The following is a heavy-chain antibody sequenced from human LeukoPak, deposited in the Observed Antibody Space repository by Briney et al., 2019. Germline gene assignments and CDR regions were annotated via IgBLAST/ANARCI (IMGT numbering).Heavy chain of an antibody. J-gene: IGHJ6*03. CDR1: GGSISSYY. CDR2: IYTSGST. Sequence: SETLSLTCTVSGGSISSYYWSWLRQPAPKGLEWIGRIYTSGSTHYNPSLKSRVSMSVDTSKNQFSLKLSSVTAADTAVYYCARDGGDWQYYYYMDVWGKGTTVTVSS. D-gene: IGHD2-21*01. CDR3: ARDGGDWQYYYYMDV. V-gene: IGHV4-4*07.